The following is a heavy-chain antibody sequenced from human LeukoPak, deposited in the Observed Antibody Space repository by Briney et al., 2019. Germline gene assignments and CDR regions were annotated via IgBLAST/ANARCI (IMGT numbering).Heavy chain of an antibody. CDR2: IIPIFGTA. D-gene: IGHD5-18*01. J-gene: IGHJ4*02. Sequence: GASVKVSCKASGGTFSTYAINWVRQAPGQGLEWMGGIIPIFGTANYAQKFQGRVTITADESTSTAYMELSSLRSEDTAVYYCARDAGQLWLVYWGQGTLVTVSS. V-gene: IGHV1-69*13. CDR1: GGTFSTYA. CDR3: ARDAGQLWLVY.